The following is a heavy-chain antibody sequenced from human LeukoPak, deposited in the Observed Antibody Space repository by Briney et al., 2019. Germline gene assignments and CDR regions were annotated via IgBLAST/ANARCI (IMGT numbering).Heavy chain of an antibody. V-gene: IGHV1-46*01. CDR2: INPSGGST. Sequence: ASAKVSCKASGYTFTSYYMHWVRQAPGQGLEWMGIINPSGGSTSYAQKFQGRVTMTRDMSTSTVYMELSSLRSEDTAVYYCAAIFGELTNWFDPWGQGTLVTVSS. D-gene: IGHD3-3*01. CDR1: GYTFTSYY. CDR3: AAIFGELTNWFDP. J-gene: IGHJ5*02.